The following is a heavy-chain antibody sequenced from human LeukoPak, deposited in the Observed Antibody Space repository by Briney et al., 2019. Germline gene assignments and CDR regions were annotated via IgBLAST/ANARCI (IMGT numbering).Heavy chain of an antibody. CDR1: GFTVSSNY. CDR2: IYTGGST. D-gene: IGHD3-10*02. Sequence: PGGSLRLSCAASGFTVSSNYMSWVRQAPGKALEWVSLIYTGGSTYYADSVKGRFIISRDNSKNTVYLQMNSLRVEDTSVYYCAELGITMIGGVWGKGTTVTISS. J-gene: IGHJ6*04. V-gene: IGHV3-66*01. CDR3: AELGITMIGGV.